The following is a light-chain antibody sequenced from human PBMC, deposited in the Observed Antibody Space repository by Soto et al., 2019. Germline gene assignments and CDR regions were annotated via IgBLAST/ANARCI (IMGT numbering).Light chain of an antibody. Sequence: QSALTQPPSASGSPGQAVTISCTGTSSDIGGYNSVSWYQQYPGKAPKPLIYEVNKRPSGVPDRFSGSKSGNTASLTVSGLQAEDEADYYCSSFAGANTPHVLFGGGTKLTVL. J-gene: IGLJ3*02. CDR2: EVN. V-gene: IGLV2-8*01. CDR1: SSDIGGYNS. CDR3: SSFAGANTPHVL.